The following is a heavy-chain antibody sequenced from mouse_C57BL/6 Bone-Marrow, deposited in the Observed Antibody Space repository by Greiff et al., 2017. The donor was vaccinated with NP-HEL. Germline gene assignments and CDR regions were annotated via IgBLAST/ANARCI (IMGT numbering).Heavy chain of an antibody. V-gene: IGHV10-1*01. CDR2: IRSKSNNYAT. J-gene: IGHJ2*01. CDR1: GFSFNTYA. D-gene: IGHD2-3*01. CDR3: VRQGYDGYYLDY. Sequence: EVQLVESGGGLVQPKGSLKLSCAASGFSFNTYAMNWVRQAPGKGLEWVARIRSKSNNYATYYADSLKDRFNISRDDSESMLYLQMNNLKTEDTAMYYCVRQGYDGYYLDYWGQGTTLTVSS.